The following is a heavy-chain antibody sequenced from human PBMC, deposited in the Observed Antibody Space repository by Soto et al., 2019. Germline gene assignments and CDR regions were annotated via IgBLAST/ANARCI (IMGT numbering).Heavy chain of an antibody. D-gene: IGHD3-10*01. CDR3: AKDYGSGSYYNIYYYYGMDV. Sequence: GSLRLSCAASVFTFSSYAMSWVRQAPGKGLEWVSAISGSGGSTYYADSVKGRFTISRDNSKNTLYLQMNSLRAEDTAVYYCAKDYGSGSYYNIYYYYGMDVWGQGTTVTVSS. CDR2: ISGSGGST. V-gene: IGHV3-23*01. CDR1: VFTFSSYA. J-gene: IGHJ6*02.